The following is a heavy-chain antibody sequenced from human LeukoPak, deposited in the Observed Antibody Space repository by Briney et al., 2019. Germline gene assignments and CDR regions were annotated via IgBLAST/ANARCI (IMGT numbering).Heavy chain of an antibody. D-gene: IGHD2-15*01. Sequence: GGSLRFSCAASEFSVGSNYMTWVRQAPGKGLEWVSAISGSGGSTYYADSVKGRFTISRDNSKNTLYLQMNSLRAEDTAVYYCAKDRSLGYCSGGSCSSFDYWGQGTLVTVSS. CDR3: AKDRSLGYCSGGSCSSFDY. CDR1: EFSVGSNY. CDR2: ISGSGGST. V-gene: IGHV3-23*01. J-gene: IGHJ4*02.